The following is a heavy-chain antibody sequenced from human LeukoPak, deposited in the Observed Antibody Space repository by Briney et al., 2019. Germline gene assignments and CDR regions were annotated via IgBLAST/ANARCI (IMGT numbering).Heavy chain of an antibody. D-gene: IGHD5-18*01. CDR2: ISSSGSII. CDR1: GFTFSDYY. V-gene: IGHV3-11*04. Sequence: GGSLRLSCAASGFTFSDYYMSWIRQAPGNGLEWVSYISSSGSIIYYADSVKGRFTISRDNAKNSLYLQMNSLRAEDTAVYYCARGATAMVDYYYYMDVWGKGTTVIISS. CDR3: ARGATAMVDYYYYMDV. J-gene: IGHJ6*03.